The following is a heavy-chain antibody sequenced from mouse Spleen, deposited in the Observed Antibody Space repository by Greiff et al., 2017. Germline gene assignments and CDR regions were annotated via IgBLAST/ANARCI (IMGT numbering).Heavy chain of an antibody. D-gene: IGHD2-3*01. CDR1: GFSLSTSVMG. J-gene: IGHJ4*01. CDR3: ARRGIYDGYYAMDY. V-gene: IGHV8-12*01. CDR2: IYWDDDK. Sequence: QVQLKESGPGILQSSQTLSLTCSFSGFSLSTSVMGVSWIRQPSGKGLEWLAHIYWDDDKRYNPSLKSRLTISKDTSRNQVFLKITSVDTADTATYYCARRGIYDGYYAMDYWGQGTSVTVSS.